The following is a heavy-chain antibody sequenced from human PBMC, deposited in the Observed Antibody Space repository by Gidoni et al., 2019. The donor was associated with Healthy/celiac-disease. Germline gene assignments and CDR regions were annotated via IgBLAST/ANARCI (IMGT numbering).Heavy chain of an antibody. CDR2: ISAYNGNT. Sequence: QVQLVQSGAEVKKPGASVKVSCKASGYTFTSYGISWVRQAPGQGLEWMGWISAYNGNTNYAQKLQGRVTMTTDTSTSTAYMELRSLRSDDTAVYYCARDGEDLAYCGGDCYSPFDYWGQGTLVTVSS. V-gene: IGHV1-18*01. CDR3: ARDGEDLAYCGGDCYSPFDY. J-gene: IGHJ4*02. CDR1: GYTFTSYG. D-gene: IGHD2-21*02.